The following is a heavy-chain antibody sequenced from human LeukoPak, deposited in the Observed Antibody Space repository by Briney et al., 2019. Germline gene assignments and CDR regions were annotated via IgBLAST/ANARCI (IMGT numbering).Heavy chain of an antibody. CDR2: ISIYNGDT. CDR1: GYTFANLG. CDR3: ARRGSGYTYFDF. D-gene: IGHD3-22*01. J-gene: IGHJ4*02. V-gene: IGHV1-18*01. Sequence: ASVKVSCKASGYTFANLGITWVRQAPGQGLEWMGWISIYNGDTNYAQKFKGRVTMTTDTSTTTAYMELRSLRSDDTAMYYCARRGSGYTYFDFWGQGTLVTVSP.